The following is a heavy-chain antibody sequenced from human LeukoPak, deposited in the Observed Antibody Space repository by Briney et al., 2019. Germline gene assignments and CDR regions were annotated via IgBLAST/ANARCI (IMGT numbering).Heavy chain of an antibody. CDR2: MNPNSGNT. V-gene: IGHV1-8*01. J-gene: IGHJ4*02. Sequence: ASVKASCKASGYTFTSYDINWVRQATGQGLEWMGWMNPNSGNTGYAQKFQGRVTMTRNTSISTAYMELSSLRSEDTAVYYCASGLIVGATNFDYWGQGTLVTVSS. D-gene: IGHD1-26*01. CDR1: GYTFTSYD. CDR3: ASGLIVGATNFDY.